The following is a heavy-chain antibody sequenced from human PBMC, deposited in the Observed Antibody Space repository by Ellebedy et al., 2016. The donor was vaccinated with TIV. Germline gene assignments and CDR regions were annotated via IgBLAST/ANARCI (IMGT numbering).Heavy chain of an antibody. V-gene: IGHV5-51*01. Sequence: KVSCKASGYNFPNYWIAWVRQMPGNALEWMGIIYPSDSESRNSPSFQAQVTISVDKSISTVYLHWSSLKTSDTAMYYCARVAAGSNVWTTHDYWGQGTLVIVSS. CDR1: GYNFPNYW. CDR2: IYPSDSES. D-gene: IGHD6-19*01. J-gene: IGHJ4*02. CDR3: ARVAAGSNVWTTHDY.